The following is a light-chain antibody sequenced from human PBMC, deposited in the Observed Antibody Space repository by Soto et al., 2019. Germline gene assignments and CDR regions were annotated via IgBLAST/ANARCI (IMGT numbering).Light chain of an antibody. V-gene: IGKV3-20*01. J-gene: IGKJ2*01. CDR3: QQYGSSPRT. CDR1: QSVSRSS. Sequence: EAVLTQSPGTLSLSPGARDTLSCSASQSVSRSSLAWYQQKPGQAPRLLIYGASSRATGIPDRFSGSGSGTDFTLTISRLEPEDFAVYYCQQYGSSPRTFGQGTKLEIK. CDR2: GAS.